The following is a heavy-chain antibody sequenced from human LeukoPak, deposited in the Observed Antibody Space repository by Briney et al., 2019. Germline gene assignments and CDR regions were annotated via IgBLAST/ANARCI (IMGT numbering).Heavy chain of an antibody. CDR3: ASVRRTGDFWSGYSPKSDAFDI. Sequence: SETLSLTCTVSGGSISIYYWSWIRQPPGKGLEWIGEINHSGSTNYNPSLKSRVTISVDTSKNQFSLKLSSVTAADTAVYYCASVRRTGDFWSGYSPKSDAFDIWGQGTMVTVSS. CDR2: INHSGST. D-gene: IGHD3-3*01. CDR1: GGSISIYY. V-gene: IGHV4-34*01. J-gene: IGHJ3*02.